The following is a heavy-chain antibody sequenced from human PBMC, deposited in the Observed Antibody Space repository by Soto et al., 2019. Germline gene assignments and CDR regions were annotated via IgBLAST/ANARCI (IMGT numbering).Heavy chain of an antibody. CDR3: ASQGDCSGGRCYALDC. D-gene: IGHD2-15*01. CDR2: ISHDGSNK. Sequence: QVQLVESGGGVVQPGRSLRLSCAASGFTFSRFAMHWVRQAPGKGLEWVAVISHDGSNKDYADSVKGRFTISRDNSKNTLFLQMNSLRTEDTTVYYCASQGDCSGGRCYALDCWGQGTLVSVSS. V-gene: IGHV3-30-3*01. J-gene: IGHJ4*02. CDR1: GFTFSRFA.